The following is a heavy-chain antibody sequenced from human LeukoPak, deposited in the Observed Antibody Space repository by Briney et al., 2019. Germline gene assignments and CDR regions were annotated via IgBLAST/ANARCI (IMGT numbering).Heavy chain of an antibody. V-gene: IGHV4-34*01. J-gene: IGHJ6*03. CDR3: ARGMYYYGSGSYYYYYYYMDV. CDR2: INHSGST. D-gene: IGHD3-10*01. Sequence: SDTLSLTCAVYGGSFSGYYWSWIRQPPGKGLEWIGEINHSGSTNYNPSLKSRVTISVDTSKNQFSLKLSSVTAADTAVYYCARGMYYYGSGSYYYYYYYMDVWGKGTTVTVSS. CDR1: GGSFSGYY.